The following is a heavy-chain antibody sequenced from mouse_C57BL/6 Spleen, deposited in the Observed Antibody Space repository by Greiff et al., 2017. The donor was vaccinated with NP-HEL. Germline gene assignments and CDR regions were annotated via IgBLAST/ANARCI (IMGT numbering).Heavy chain of an antibody. D-gene: IGHD1-2*01. J-gene: IGHJ1*03. Sequence: VQLQQPGAELVMPGASVKLSCKASGYTFTSYWMHWVKQRPGQGLEWIGEIDPSDSYTNYNQKFKGKSTLTVDKSSSTAYMQLSSLTSEDSAVYYCARVGDITRYFDVWGTGTTVTVSS. CDR1: GYTFTSYW. CDR3: ARVGDITRYFDV. CDR2: IDPSDSYT. V-gene: IGHV1-69*01.